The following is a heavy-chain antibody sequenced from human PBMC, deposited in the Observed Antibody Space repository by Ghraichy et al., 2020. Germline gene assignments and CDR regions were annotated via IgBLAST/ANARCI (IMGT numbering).Heavy chain of an antibody. V-gene: IGHV4-39*01. CDR1: GGSISSSSYY. Sequence: SETLSLTCTVSGGSISSSSYYWGWIRQPPGKGLEWIGSIYYSGSTYYNPSLKSRVTISVDTSKNQFSLKLSSVTAADTAVYYFARRAPGFPFDYWGQGTLVTVSS. CDR2: IYYSGST. J-gene: IGHJ4*02. CDR3: ARRAPGFPFDY.